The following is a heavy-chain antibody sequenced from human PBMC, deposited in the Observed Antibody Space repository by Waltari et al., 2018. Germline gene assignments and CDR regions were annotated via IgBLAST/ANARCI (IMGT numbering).Heavy chain of an antibody. J-gene: IGHJ4*02. D-gene: IGHD6-19*01. CDR1: GFTVSSNY. V-gene: IGHV3-53*04. CDR2: IYRGGST. CDR3: VGGYSSGRFDY. Sequence: VQLVESGGGLVQPGGSLRLSCAASGFTVSSNYMSWVRQAPGKGLGWVSVIYRGGSTYYAESGKCRFTISRHNSKNTRYLQMNSRRAEDTAVYYCVGGYSSGRFDYWGQGTLVTVSS.